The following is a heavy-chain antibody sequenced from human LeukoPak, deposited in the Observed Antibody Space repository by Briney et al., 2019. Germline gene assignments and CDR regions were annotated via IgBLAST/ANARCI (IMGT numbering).Heavy chain of an antibody. CDR2: IYSGGST. CDR3: AKSDWFDP. J-gene: IGHJ5*02. CDR1: GFTVSSNY. V-gene: IGHV3-66*01. Sequence: PGGSLRLSCAASGFTVSSNYMSWVRQAPGKGLEWVSVIYSGGSTTYADSVKGRFTISRDNAKNTLYLQMNSLRAEDTAVYYCAKSDWFDPWGQGTLVTVSS.